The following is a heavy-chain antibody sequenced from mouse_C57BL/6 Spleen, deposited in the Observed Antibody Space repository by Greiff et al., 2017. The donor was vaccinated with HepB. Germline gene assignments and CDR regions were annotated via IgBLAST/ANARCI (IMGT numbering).Heavy chain of an antibody. J-gene: IGHJ4*01. CDR1: GYSFTGYY. Sequence: VQLKQSGPELVKPGASVKISCKASGYSFTGYYMNWVKQSPEKSLEWIGEINPSTGGTTYNQKFKAKATLTVDKSSSTAYMQLKSLTSEDSAVYYCARGDYGYDYAMDYWGQGTSVTVSS. V-gene: IGHV1-42*01. D-gene: IGHD2-2*01. CDR3: ARGDYGYDYAMDY. CDR2: INPSTGGT.